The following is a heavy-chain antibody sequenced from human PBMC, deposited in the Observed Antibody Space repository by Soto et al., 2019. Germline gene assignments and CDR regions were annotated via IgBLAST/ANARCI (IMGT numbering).Heavy chain of an antibody. CDR1: GYTFTSYD. J-gene: IGHJ4*02. CDR3: AITHLRFGEHHY. CDR2: MNPNSGNT. D-gene: IGHD3-10*01. Sequence: QVQLVQSGAEVKKPGASVKVSGKAFGYTFTSYDITWLRQATGQGLEWMGWMNPNSGNTGYAQKFQGRVTMTRNTSISTAYMELSSLRSEDTAVYYCAITHLRFGEHHYWGQGTLVTVSS. V-gene: IGHV1-8*01.